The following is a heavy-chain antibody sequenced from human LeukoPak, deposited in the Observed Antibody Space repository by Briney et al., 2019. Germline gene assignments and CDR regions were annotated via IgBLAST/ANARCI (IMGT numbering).Heavy chain of an antibody. CDR1: GGSFSGYY. CDR3: ARRWFGEFLVFDY. V-gene: IGHV4-34*01. Sequence: PSETLSLTCAVYGGSFSGYYWSWIRQPPGKGLEWIGEINHSGSTNYNPSLKSRVTISVDTSKNQFSLKLSSVTAADTAVYYCARRWFGEFLVFDYWGQGTLVTVSS. D-gene: IGHD3-10*01. CDR2: INHSGST. J-gene: IGHJ4*02.